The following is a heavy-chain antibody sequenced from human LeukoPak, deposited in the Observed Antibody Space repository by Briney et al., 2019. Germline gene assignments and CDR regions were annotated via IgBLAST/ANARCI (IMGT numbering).Heavy chain of an antibody. Sequence: ASVKVSCKASGYTFTSYGISWVRQAPGQGLEWMGWISAYNGNTNYAQKLQGRVTMTTDTSTSTAYMELRSLRSDDTAVNYCARGEAYDSSGYRFDYWGQGTLVTVSS. V-gene: IGHV1-18*01. D-gene: IGHD3-22*01. CDR1: GYTFTSYG. J-gene: IGHJ4*02. CDR3: ARGEAYDSSGYRFDY. CDR2: ISAYNGNT.